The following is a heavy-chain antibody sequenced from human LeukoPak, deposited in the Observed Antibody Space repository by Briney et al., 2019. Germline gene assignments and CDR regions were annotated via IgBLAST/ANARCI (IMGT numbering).Heavy chain of an antibody. D-gene: IGHD3-10*01. CDR1: GGSISSYY. CDR3: ARDAEYYYGSGSPR. CDR2: IYYSGST. J-gene: IGHJ4*02. Sequence: NPSETLSLTCTVSGGSISSYYWSWIRQPPGKGLEWIGYIYYSGSTYYNPSLKSRVTISVDTSKNQFSLKLSSVTAADTAVYYCARDAEYYYGSGSPRWGQGTLVTVSS. V-gene: IGHV4-59*12.